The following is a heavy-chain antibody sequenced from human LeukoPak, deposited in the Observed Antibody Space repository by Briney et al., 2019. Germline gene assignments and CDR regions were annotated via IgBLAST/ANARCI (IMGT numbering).Heavy chain of an antibody. CDR1: GFTFSSFW. CDR2: VSDDGSTT. V-gene: IGHV3-74*03. CDR3: VRHNAARAFDI. Sequence: GGSLRLSCAASGFTFSSFWMHWVRQAPGKGPVWVSRVSDDGSTTTYADSVKGRFTISRDNAKNTLYLQMNSLRPEDTAVYYCVRHNAARAFDIWGQGTMVIVSS. D-gene: IGHD1-1*01. J-gene: IGHJ3*02.